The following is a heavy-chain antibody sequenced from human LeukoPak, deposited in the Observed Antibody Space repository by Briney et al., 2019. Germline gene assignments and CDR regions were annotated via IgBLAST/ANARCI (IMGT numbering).Heavy chain of an antibody. Sequence: TGGSLRLSCAASGFTFSSSAMSWVRQAPGKGLEWVSSISSSSSYIYYADSVKGRFTISRDNAKNSLYLQMNSLRAEDTAVYYCAREADTAAFDYWGQGTLVTVSS. CDR1: GFTFSSSA. CDR2: ISSSSSYI. CDR3: AREADTAAFDY. J-gene: IGHJ4*02. D-gene: IGHD5-18*01. V-gene: IGHV3-21*01.